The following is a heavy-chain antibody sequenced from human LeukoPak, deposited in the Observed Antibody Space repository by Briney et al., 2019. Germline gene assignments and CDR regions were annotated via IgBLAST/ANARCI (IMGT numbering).Heavy chain of an antibody. D-gene: IGHD3-10*01. CDR2: ITSDRSST. J-gene: IGHJ4*02. V-gene: IGHV3-74*01. Sequence: PGGSLRLSCAASGFTFSSYWMYWVRQAPGKGLVWVSRITSDRSSTRYADSVKGRFTISRDNAKNMVYLQMNSLRAEDTAVYYFAKDGDYMNDFWGQGTLVTVSS. CDR1: GFTFSSYW. CDR3: AKDGDYMNDF.